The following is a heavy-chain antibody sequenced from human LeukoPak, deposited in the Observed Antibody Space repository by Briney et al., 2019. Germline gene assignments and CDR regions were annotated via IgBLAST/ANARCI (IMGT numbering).Heavy chain of an antibody. J-gene: IGHJ5*02. Sequence: PGGSLRLSCAASGFTFSNYAMSWVRQAPGKGLEWVSSISSSSSYIYYADSVKGRFTISRDNAKNSLYLQMNSLRAEDTAVYYCARGLIENYGPWFDPWGQGTLVTVSS. CDR1: GFTFSNYA. D-gene: IGHD3-16*01. V-gene: IGHV3-21*01. CDR2: ISSSSSYI. CDR3: ARGLIENYGPWFDP.